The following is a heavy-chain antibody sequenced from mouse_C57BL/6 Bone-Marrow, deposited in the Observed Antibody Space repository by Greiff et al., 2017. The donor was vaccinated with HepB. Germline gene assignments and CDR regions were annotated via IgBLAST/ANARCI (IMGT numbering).Heavy chain of an antibody. CDR3: ARRSGIYYYGSSPYFDY. J-gene: IGHJ2*01. Sequence: QVQLQQPGAELVKPGASVKLSCKASGYTFTSYWMHWVKQRPVQGLEWIGMIHPNSGSTNYNEKFKSKATLTVDKSSSTAYMQLSSLTSEDSAVYYCARRSGIYYYGSSPYFDYWGQGTTLTVSS. CDR2: IHPNSGST. V-gene: IGHV1-64*01. D-gene: IGHD1-1*01. CDR1: GYTFTSYW.